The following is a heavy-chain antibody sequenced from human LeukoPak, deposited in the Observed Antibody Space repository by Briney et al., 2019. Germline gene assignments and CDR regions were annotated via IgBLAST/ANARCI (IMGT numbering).Heavy chain of an antibody. CDR1: GFTFSSYG. V-gene: IGHV3-30*02. D-gene: IGHD2-8*01. Sequence: GGSLRLSCAASGFTFSSYGMHWVRQAPGKGLEWVAYIQYDGSNEQYADSVKGRFSISRDSSKNILYLQMNSLRAEDTAVYYCAKDRCSNGIGCYYYYMDVWGKGTTVTVSS. J-gene: IGHJ6*03. CDR3: AKDRCSNGIGCYYYYMDV. CDR2: IQYDGSNE.